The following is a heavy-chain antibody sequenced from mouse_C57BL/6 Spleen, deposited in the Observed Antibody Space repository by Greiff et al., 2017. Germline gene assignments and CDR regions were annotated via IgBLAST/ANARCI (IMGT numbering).Heavy chain of an antibody. CDR2: IYPGDGDT. D-gene: IGHD2-4*01. CDR1: GYAFSSSW. J-gene: IGHJ3*01. V-gene: IGHV1-82*01. Sequence: QVQLQQSGPELVKPGASVKISCKASGYAFSSSWMNWVKQRPGKGLEWIGRIYPGDGDTNYNGKFKGKATLTADKSSSTAYIQLSSLTSEDSAVYFCAQDYDTAYWGQGTLVTVSA. CDR3: AQDYDTAY.